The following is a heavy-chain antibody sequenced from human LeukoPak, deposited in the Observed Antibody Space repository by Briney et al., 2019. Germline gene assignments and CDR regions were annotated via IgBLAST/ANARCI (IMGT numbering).Heavy chain of an antibody. D-gene: IGHD2-8*01. J-gene: IGHJ6*02. CDR3: TTDLYCTNGVCYLPPGYYGMDV. CDR2: ISYDGNNK. CDR1: GFTFSHHA. V-gene: IGHV3-30*03. Sequence: QSGGSLRLSCAASGFTFSHHAMHWVRRSPGKGLEWAAVISYDGNNKYYANSVKGRFTISRDNPKNTLYLQMNSLKTEDTAVYYCTTDLYCTNGVCYLPPGYYGMDVWGQGTTVTVSS.